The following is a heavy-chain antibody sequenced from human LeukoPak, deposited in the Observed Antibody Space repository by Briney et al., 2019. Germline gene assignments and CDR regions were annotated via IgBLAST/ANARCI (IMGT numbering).Heavy chain of an antibody. V-gene: IGHV1-18*01. J-gene: IGHJ5*02. CDR3: ARDTIAARPGWFDP. Sequence: GASVSVSCKASGYTFTTYGLSWVRQAPGQGLEWMGWISAYNGDTNYAQKLQGRLTMTTDTSTSTAYMELRSLRSDDTAVYYCARDTIAARPGWFDPWGQGTLVTVSS. CDR2: ISAYNGDT. CDR1: GYTFTTYG. D-gene: IGHD6-6*01.